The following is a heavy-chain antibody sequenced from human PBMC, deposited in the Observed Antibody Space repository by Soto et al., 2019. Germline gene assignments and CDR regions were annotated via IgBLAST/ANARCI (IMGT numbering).Heavy chain of an antibody. J-gene: IGHJ4*02. Sequence: APVTVSCADSLYSITSYGMSWVRQAPGQGLEWMGLISASSGGTNYAQKFQGRVTMTSDTSTTTVYMELSSLRSEDTAVYYCARDSTLAYWGQGTLVTVSP. CDR1: LYSITSYG. CDR2: ISASSGGT. CDR3: ARDSTLAY. V-gene: IGHV1-46*01.